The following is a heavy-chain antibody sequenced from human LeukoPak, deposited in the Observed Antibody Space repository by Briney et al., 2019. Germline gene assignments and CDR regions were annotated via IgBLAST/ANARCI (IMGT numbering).Heavy chain of an antibody. D-gene: IGHD3-22*01. CDR1: GFTFSNYS. V-gene: IGHV3-21*01. CDR2: ISSRSSYI. J-gene: IGHJ3*02. Sequence: GGSLRLSCAASGFTFSNYSMNWVRQAPGKGLEWVSSISSRSSYIYYVDSVKGRFTISRDNAKNSLYLQMNSLRAEDTAVYYCARVDLDDSSGPRDAFDIWGQGTMVTVSS. CDR3: ARVDLDDSSGPRDAFDI.